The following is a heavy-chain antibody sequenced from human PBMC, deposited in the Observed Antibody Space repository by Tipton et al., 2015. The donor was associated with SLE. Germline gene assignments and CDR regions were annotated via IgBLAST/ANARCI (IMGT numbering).Heavy chain of an antibody. Sequence: TLSLTCTVSGGSISSGSYYWSWIRQPAGKGLEWIGRIYTSGSTNYNPSLKSRVTVSVDTSTNQFSLKLSSVTAADTAVYYCARGGGYYYGSGSYLPVDYWGQGTLVTVSS. J-gene: IGHJ4*02. CDR2: IYTSGST. CDR1: GGSISSGSYY. CDR3: ARGGGYYYGSGSYLPVDY. D-gene: IGHD3-10*01. V-gene: IGHV4-61*02.